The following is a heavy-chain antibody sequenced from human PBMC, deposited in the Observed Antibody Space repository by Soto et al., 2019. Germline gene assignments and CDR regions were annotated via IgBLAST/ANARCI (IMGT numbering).Heavy chain of an antibody. J-gene: IGHJ6*02. Sequence: SETLSLTCTVSGGSISSSSYYWGWIRQPPGKGLEWIGSIYYSGSTYYNPSLKSRVTISVDTSKNQFSLKLGSVTAADTAVYYCARRAEGRNRRGPYYYYYYGMDVWGQGTTVTVSS. V-gene: IGHV4-39*01. CDR2: IYYSGST. D-gene: IGHD6-25*01. CDR1: GGSISSSSYY. CDR3: ARRAEGRNRRGPYYYYYYGMDV.